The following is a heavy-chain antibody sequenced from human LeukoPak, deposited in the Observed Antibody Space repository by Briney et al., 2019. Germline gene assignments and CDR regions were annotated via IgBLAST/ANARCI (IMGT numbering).Heavy chain of an antibody. V-gene: IGHV4-61*02. CDR1: GDSISGNHY. CDR2: IYTSGST. D-gene: IGHD6-13*01. CDR3: ARVGAAGLFYYYYYMDV. J-gene: IGHJ6*03. Sequence: PSETLSLTCTVSGDSISGNHYWNWIRQPAGKGLEWIGRIYTSGSTNYNPSLKSRVTISVDTSKNQFSLKLSSVTAADTAVYYCARVGAAGLFYYYYYMDVWGKGTTVTVSS.